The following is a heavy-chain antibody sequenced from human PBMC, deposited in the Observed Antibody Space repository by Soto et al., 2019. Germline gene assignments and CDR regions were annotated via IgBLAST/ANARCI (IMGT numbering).Heavy chain of an antibody. CDR3: ARVGTSLGYCSSTSCYHPFDY. V-gene: IGHV1-3*01. J-gene: IGHJ4*02. D-gene: IGHD2-2*01. CDR2: INAGNGNT. CDR1: GYTFTSYA. Sequence: ASVKVSCKASGYTFTSYAMHWVRQAPGQRLEWMGWINAGNGNTKYSQKFQGRVTITRDTSASIAYMELSSLRSEDTAVYYCARVGTSLGYCSSTSCYHPFDYWGQGTLVTVSS.